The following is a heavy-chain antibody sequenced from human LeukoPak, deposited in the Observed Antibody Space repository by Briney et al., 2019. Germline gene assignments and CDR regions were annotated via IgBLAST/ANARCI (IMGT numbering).Heavy chain of an antibody. V-gene: IGHV3-74*01. CDR2: INSDGSST. CDR3: ARDSPYYDFWSGYWYYYYGMDV. CDR1: GFTFSSYW. Sequence: GGSLRLSCAASGFTFSSYWMPWVRQAPGKGLVWVSRINSDGSSTSYADSVKGRFTISRDNAKNTLYLQMNSLRAEDTAVYYCARDSPYYDFWSGYWYYYYGMDVWGQGTTVTVSS. D-gene: IGHD3-3*01. J-gene: IGHJ6*02.